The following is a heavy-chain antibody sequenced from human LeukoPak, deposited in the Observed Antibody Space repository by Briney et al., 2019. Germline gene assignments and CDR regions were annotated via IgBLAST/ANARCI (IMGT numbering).Heavy chain of an antibody. CDR3: AQPSLDSSSSGFDY. V-gene: IGHV1-24*01. CDR1: GYTLTELS. D-gene: IGHD6-6*01. CDR2: FDPEDGET. Sequence: ASVKVSCKVSGYTLTELSMHWVRQAPGKGLEWMGGFDPEDGETIYAQKFQGRVTMTEDTSTDTAYMELSSLRSEDTAVYYCAQPSLDSSSSGFDYWGQGTLVTVSS. J-gene: IGHJ4*02.